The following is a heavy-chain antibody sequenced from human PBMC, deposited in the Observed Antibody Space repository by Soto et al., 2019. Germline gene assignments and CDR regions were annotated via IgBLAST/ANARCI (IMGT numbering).Heavy chain of an antibody. Sequence: VGFLRLSCAASGFTFRSYAMHWVRQAPGKGVEWVAVISYDGSNKYYADSVKGRFTISRDNSKNTLYLQMNSLRAEDTAVYYCARRGYYHDRSGYYSFFDYWGQGTLVTVSS. V-gene: IGHV3-30-3*01. CDR3: ARRGYYHDRSGYYSFFDY. J-gene: IGHJ4*02. CDR2: ISYDGSNK. CDR1: GFTFRSYA. D-gene: IGHD3-22*01.